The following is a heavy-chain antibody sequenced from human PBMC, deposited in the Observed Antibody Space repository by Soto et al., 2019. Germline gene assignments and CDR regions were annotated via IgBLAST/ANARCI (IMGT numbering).Heavy chain of an antibody. Sequence: PSETLSLTCTVSGGSISSGDYYWSWTRQPPGKGLEWIGYIYYSGSTYYNPSLKSRVTISVDTSKNQFSLKLSSVTAADTAVYYCARDGRPTYYDILTGENWFDPWGQGTLVTVSS. J-gene: IGHJ5*02. D-gene: IGHD3-9*01. CDR1: GGSISSGDYY. CDR2: IYYSGST. V-gene: IGHV4-30-4*01. CDR3: ARDGRPTYYDILTGENWFDP.